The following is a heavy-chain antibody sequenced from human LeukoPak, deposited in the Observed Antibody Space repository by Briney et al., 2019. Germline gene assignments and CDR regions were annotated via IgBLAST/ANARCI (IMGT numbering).Heavy chain of an antibody. J-gene: IGHJ3*02. V-gene: IGHV4-39*01. CDR2: IYYSGST. Sequence: SETLSLTCTVSGGSISSSSYYWGWIRQPPGKGLEWIGSIYYSGSTYYNPSLKSRVTISVDTSKNQFSLKLSSVTAADTAVYYCARHTPHPGGDASDIWGQGTMVTVSS. CDR3: ARHTPHPGGDASDI. CDR1: GGSISSSSYY. D-gene: IGHD1-26*01.